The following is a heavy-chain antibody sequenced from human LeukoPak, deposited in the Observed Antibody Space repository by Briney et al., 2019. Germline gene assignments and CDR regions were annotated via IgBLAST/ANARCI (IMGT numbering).Heavy chain of an antibody. J-gene: IGHJ4*02. CDR3: ARVPRGMVGATPFFDS. CDR2: VFYNGST. Sequence: SETLSLTCSVSGGSIINFYWNWIRQTPGKGLEWIGYVFYNGSTNYNPSLKSRVIISVDTSKNQFSLRLASVTAADTAVYYCARVPRGMVGATPFFDSWGQGTLVTVSS. CDR1: GGSIINFY. D-gene: IGHD1-26*01. V-gene: IGHV4-59*01.